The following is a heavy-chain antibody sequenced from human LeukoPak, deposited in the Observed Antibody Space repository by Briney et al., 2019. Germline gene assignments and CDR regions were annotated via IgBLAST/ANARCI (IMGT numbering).Heavy chain of an antibody. Sequence: GGSLRLSCAASGFTFSTSATSWVRQAPGKGLELVSSITSIGYDRYDRDSVKGRFTISSDNSDNTLYLQMNRLRPEDTAMYYCAKDSRETLAGTEDYWGRGTLVTVSS. D-gene: IGHD6-19*01. J-gene: IGHJ4*02. CDR3: AKDSRETLAGTEDY. V-gene: IGHV3-23*01. CDR1: GFTFSTSA. CDR2: ITSIGYDR.